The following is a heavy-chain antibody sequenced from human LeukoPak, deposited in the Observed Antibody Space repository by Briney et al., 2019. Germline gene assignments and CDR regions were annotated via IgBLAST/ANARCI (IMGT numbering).Heavy chain of an antibody. CDR2: INHSGST. V-gene: IGHV4-34*01. Sequence: PSETLSLTCAVYGGSFSGYYWSWIRQPPGKGLEWIGEINHSGSTNYNPSLKSRVTISVDTSKNQFSLKLSSVTAADTAVYYCARGQIVPAAWPHYYYYGMDVWGQGTTVTVSS. D-gene: IGHD2-2*01. CDR3: ARGQIVPAAWPHYYYYGMDV. CDR1: GGSFSGYY. J-gene: IGHJ6*02.